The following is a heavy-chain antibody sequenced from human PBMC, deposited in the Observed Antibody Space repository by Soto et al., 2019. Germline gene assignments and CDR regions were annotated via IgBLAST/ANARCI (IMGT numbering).Heavy chain of an antibody. CDR2: LSGSGGDT. V-gene: IGHV3-23*01. CDR3: AKDFLQDGGQDYYYGMDV. J-gene: IGHJ6*02. CDR1: GFIFTDYA. D-gene: IGHD3-16*01. Sequence: EMQLLESGGGLVQLGGSLRLSCAASGFIFTDYAMTWVRQAPGKGLEWVSGLSGSGGDTYYADSVKGRFTVSRDNSRNTLYLQMNRLRAEDTAVYYCAKDFLQDGGQDYYYGMDVWGQGTTVTVSS.